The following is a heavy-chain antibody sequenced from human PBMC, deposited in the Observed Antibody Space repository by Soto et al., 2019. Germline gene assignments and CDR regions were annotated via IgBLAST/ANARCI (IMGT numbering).Heavy chain of an antibody. V-gene: IGHV4-4*02. CDR2: IYHSGST. J-gene: IGHJ6*03. Sequence: SETLSLTCAVSSGSISSSNWWSWVRQPPGKGLEWIGEIYHSGSTNYNPSLKSRVTISVDKSKNQFSLKLSSVTAADTAVYYCAIDLGYCSSTSCYPRGYYYMDVWGKGTTVTVSS. D-gene: IGHD2-2*01. CDR3: AIDLGYCSSTSCYPRGYYYMDV. CDR1: SGSISSSNW.